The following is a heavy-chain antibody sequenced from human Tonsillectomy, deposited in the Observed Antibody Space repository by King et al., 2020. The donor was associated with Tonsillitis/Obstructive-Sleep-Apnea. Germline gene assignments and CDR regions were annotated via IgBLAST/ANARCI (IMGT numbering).Heavy chain of an antibody. CDR1: GFNFSSYA. V-gene: IGHV3-30*04. CDR3: ARDPSYCRSTSCYQEGWFAP. J-gene: IGHJ5*02. Sequence: VQLVESGGGVVQPGRSLRLSCAASGFNFSSYAMHWVRQAPGKGLEWVAVISYDGSNKYYADSVKGRFTISRDNSKNTLYLQMNSLRAEDTAVYYCARDPSYCRSTSCYQEGWFAPWGQGPLVPVSS. D-gene: IGHD2-2*01. CDR2: ISYDGSNK.